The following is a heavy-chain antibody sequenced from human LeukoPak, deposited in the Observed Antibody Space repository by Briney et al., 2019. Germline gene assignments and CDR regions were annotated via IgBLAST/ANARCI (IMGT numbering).Heavy chain of an antibody. CDR3: ARDSSGWRAFDV. CDR1: GFTFSRYW. J-gene: IGHJ3*01. V-gene: IGHV3-7*01. D-gene: IGHD6-19*01. CDR2: IKQDGSER. Sequence: GGSLRLSCAASGFTFSRYWMSWVRQAPGRGLEWVANIKQDGSERYYVDSVKGQFTISRDNAKNSLYLQMNSLRAGDTAVYYCARDSSGWRAFDVWGQGTMVTVSS.